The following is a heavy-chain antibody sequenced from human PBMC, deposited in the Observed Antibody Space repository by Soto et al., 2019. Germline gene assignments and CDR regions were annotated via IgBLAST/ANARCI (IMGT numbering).Heavy chain of an antibody. D-gene: IGHD1-26*01. J-gene: IGHJ6*02. Sequence: QVQLVQSGAEVKKPGASVKVSCKASGYTFTSYDVNWVRQATGQGLEWMGWMNPNSGNPGFAQKFQGRVTMTRDTAISTAYMELTSLRSEDTAVYYCARQWELSGYCYRMDVWGQGTTVTVSS. CDR3: ARQWELSGYCYRMDV. CDR1: GYTFTSYD. V-gene: IGHV1-8*01. CDR2: MNPNSGNP.